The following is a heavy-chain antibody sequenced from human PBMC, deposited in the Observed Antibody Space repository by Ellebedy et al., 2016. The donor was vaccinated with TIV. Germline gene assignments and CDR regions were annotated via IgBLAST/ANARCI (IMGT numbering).Heavy chain of an antibody. CDR3: ARPPIVGGTVAFDY. CDR2: ISPSGNT. D-gene: IGHD1-26*01. V-gene: IGHV4-4*02. Sequence: MPSETLSLTCAVSSGSISSSNWWSWVRQPPGKGLEWIGEISPSGNTNYNPSLKSPVTISLDTSKNQFSLKLSSVTAADTAADYCARPPIVGGTVAFDYWGQGILVTVSS. J-gene: IGHJ4*02. CDR1: SGSISSSNW.